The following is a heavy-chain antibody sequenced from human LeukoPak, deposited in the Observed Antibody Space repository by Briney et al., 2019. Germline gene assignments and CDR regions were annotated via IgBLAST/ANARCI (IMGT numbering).Heavy chain of an antibody. CDR2: INHNGNVN. D-gene: IGHD2/OR15-2a*01. CDR1: GFTFSSYW. V-gene: IGHV3-7*03. J-gene: IGHJ6*01. CDR3: TGGNIAPGLFHGMDL. Sequence: PGGSLRLSCAASGFTFSSYWMNWARQAPGKGLEWVASINHNGNVNYYVDSVKGRFTISRDNAKNSLYLQMSNLRAEDTAVYFWTGGNIAPGLFHGMDLWGQRTMVT.